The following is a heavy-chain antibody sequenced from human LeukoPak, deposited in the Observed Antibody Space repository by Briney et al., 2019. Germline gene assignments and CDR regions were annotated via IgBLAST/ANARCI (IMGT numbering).Heavy chain of an antibody. D-gene: IGHD5-24*01. CDR2: INHSGST. V-gene: IGHV4-34*01. Sequence: SETLSLTCAVYGGSFSGYYWSWIRQPPGKGLEWIGEINHSGSTNYNPSLKSRVTISVDTSKNQFSPKLGSVTAADTAVYYCARGVEMATKYNWFDPWGQGTLVTVSS. CDR3: ARGVEMATKYNWFDP. J-gene: IGHJ5*02. CDR1: GGSFSGYY.